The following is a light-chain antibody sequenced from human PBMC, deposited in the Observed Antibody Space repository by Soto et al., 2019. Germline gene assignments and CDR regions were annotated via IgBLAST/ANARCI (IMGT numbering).Light chain of an antibody. J-gene: IGKJ1*01. CDR3: MQGTHWPLT. CDR2: EVS. CDR1: QSPLYSNGNSY. V-gene: IGKV2-30*01. Sequence: DVVMTQSPLSLPVTLGQPASISCRSSQSPLYSNGNSYLSWFQQRPGQSPRRLIYEVSIRDSGVPDRFSGSGSGTDFTLKISRVEAEDVGIYYCMQGTHWPLTVGQGTKVDIK.